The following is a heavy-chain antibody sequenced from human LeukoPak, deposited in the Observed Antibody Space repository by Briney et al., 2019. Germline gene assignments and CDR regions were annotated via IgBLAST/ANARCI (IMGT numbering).Heavy chain of an antibody. J-gene: IGHJ6*03. CDR2: INPYSGDT. D-gene: IGHD3-9*01. V-gene: IGHV1-2*02. CDR1: GYTFTSYD. CDR3: ARALYDILTGYLEIYYYYYMDV. Sequence: GASVKVSCKASGYTFTSYDINWVRQATGQGLEWMGWINPYSGDTNFAQKFQGRVTMTRDTSISTAYMELSRLTSDDTAVYYCARALYDILTGYLEIYYYYYMDVWGKGTTVTISS.